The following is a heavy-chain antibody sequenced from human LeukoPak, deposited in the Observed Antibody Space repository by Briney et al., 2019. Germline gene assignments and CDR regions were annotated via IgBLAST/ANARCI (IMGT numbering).Heavy chain of an antibody. D-gene: IGHD6-19*01. V-gene: IGHV3-30*03. J-gene: IGHJ4*02. CDR3: ARGGWRPEY. CDR2: ISYDGSNK. Sequence: GGSLRLSCAASGFTFSSYGMHWVRQAPGKGLEWVAVISYDGSNKYYADSVKGRFTISRDNSKNTLYLQMNSLTAEDTAVYYCARGGWRPEYWGQGTLVTVSS. CDR1: GFTFSSYG.